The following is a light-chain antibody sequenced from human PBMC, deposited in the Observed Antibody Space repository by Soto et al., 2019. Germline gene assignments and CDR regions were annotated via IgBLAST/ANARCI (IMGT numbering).Light chain of an antibody. Sequence: DIQMTQSPSSLSASVGDRVTITCRASQSISSYLNWYQQKPGKAPKLLIYAASSLQSGVPSRFGGSGSGTDFTLTISSLHSEDFAVYYCQQYNNWPQAFGQGTKVDIK. J-gene: IGKJ1*01. V-gene: IGKV1-39*01. CDR2: AAS. CDR1: QSISSY. CDR3: QQYNNWPQA.